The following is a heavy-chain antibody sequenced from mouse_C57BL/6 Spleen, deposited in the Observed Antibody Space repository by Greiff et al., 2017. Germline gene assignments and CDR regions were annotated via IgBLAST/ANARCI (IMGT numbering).Heavy chain of an antibody. Sequence: VKLVESGAELVRPGASVTLSCKASGYTFTDYEMHWVKQTPVHGLEWIGAIDPETGGTAYNQKFKGKAILTADKSSSTAYMELRSLTSEDSAVYYCTRRLLDYWGQGTTLTVSS. V-gene: IGHV1-15*01. CDR1: GYTFTDYE. CDR3: TRRLLDY. J-gene: IGHJ2*01. D-gene: IGHD1-2*01. CDR2: IDPETGGT.